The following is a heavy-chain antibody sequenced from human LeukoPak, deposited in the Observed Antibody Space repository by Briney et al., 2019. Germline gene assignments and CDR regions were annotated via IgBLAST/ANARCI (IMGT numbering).Heavy chain of an antibody. CDR1: GFTFRTDA. CDR3: AKDKAPGSWHTPSGF. J-gene: IGHJ4*02. V-gene: IGHV3-23*01. D-gene: IGHD6-13*01. Sequence: AGGSLSLSYAASGFTFRTDAMSWVRQAAGKGLGWVSGISDSGDGTYYAESVKGRFTISRDNSKNTLFLQMNSLRADDTAKYYCAKDKAPGSWHTPSGFWGQGTLVTVSS. CDR2: ISDSGDGT.